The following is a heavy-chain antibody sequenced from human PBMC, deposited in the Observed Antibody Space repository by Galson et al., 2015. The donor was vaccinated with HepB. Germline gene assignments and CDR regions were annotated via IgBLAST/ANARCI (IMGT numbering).Heavy chain of an antibody. J-gene: IGHJ4*02. CDR2: MNPNSGNT. D-gene: IGHD3-22*01. Sequence: SVKVSCKASGYTFTSYDINWVRQATGQGLEWMGWMNPNSGNTGYAQKFQGRVTMTRNTSISTAYMELSSLRSEDTAVYYCARGVESGYYYDSSGPYYFDYWGQGTLVTVSS. CDR1: GYTFTSYD. V-gene: IGHV1-8*01. CDR3: ARGVESGYYYDSSGPYYFDY.